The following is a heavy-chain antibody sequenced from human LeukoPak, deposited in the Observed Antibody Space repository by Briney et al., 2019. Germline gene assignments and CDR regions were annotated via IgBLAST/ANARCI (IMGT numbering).Heavy chain of an antibody. CDR3: ARDSGSYYWTPFDY. V-gene: IGHV4-30-4*01. J-gene: IGHJ4*02. D-gene: IGHD1-26*01. Sequence: SQTLSLTCTVSGGSISSGDYYWSWIRQPPGKGLEWIGYIYYSGSTYYNPSLKSRVTISVDTSKNQFSLKLSSVTAADTAVYYCARDSGSYYWTPFDYWGRGTLVTVSS. CDR1: GGSISSGDYY. CDR2: IYYSGST.